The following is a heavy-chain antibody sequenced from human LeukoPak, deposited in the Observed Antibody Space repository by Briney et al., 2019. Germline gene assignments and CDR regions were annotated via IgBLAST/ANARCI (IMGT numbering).Heavy chain of an antibody. Sequence: PSETLSLTCTVSGGSISSSSYYWSWIRQPAGKGLEWIGRIYTSGSTNYNPSLKSRVTMSVDTSKNQFSLKLSSVTAADTAVYYCARDSPGVYSGYPNYWGQGTLVTVSS. J-gene: IGHJ4*02. V-gene: IGHV4-61*02. CDR3: ARDSPGVYSGYPNY. CDR2: IYTSGST. D-gene: IGHD5-12*01. CDR1: GGSISSSSYY.